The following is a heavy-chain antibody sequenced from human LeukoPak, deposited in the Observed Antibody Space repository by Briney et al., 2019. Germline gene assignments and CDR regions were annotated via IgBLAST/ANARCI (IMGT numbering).Heavy chain of an antibody. Sequence: GGSLRLSCAASGFTFSTYWMTWVRQAPGKGLEWVASINQDGSGKFYVDSVKGRFTISRDNAQKSLYLEMNSLRAEDTAFYYCARAVTSTEGNWGQGTLVTVSS. CDR1: GFTFSTYW. CDR2: INQDGSGK. J-gene: IGHJ4*02. CDR3: ARAVTSTEGN. V-gene: IGHV3-7*03. D-gene: IGHD4-17*01.